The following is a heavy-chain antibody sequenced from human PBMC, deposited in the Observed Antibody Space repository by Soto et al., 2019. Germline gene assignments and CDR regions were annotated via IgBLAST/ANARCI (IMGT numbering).Heavy chain of an antibody. V-gene: IGHV3-23*01. J-gene: IGHJ4*02. CDR2: ISGGGGST. CDR1: GFSFSIYA. D-gene: IGHD3-22*01. Sequence: EVQLLESGGRLVQPGGSLRLSCAASGFSFSIYAMNWVRQAPGKGLEWVSGISGGGGSTYHADSVKGRFTISRDNSKNTLYLQMNRLRAEHTAVYYCAKDPTTYDSSAQFDSWGQGSLVSVSS. CDR3: AKDPTTYDSSAQFDS.